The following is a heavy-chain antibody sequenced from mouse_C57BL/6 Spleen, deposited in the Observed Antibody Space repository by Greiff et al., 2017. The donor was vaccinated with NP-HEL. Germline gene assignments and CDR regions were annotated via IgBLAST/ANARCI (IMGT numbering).Heavy chain of an antibody. D-gene: IGHD3-3*01. CDR2: FYPGSGSI. CDR3: ARHEVNGDSGDAMDY. Sequence: VMLVESGAELVKPGASVKLSCKASGYTFTEYTIHWVKQRSGQGLEWIGWFYPGSGSIKYNEKFKDKATLTADKSSSTVYMELSRLTSEDSAVYFCARHEVNGDSGDAMDYWGQGTSVTVSS. V-gene: IGHV1-62-2*01. J-gene: IGHJ4*01. CDR1: GYTFTEYT.